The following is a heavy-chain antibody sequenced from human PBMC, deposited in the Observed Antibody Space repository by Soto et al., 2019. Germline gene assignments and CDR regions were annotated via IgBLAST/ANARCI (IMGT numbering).Heavy chain of an antibody. J-gene: IGHJ5*02. V-gene: IGHV4-61*01. CDR2: IYFTGST. CDR3: TRGPPRVPWFVP. CDR1: GGAVSSGTYY. Sequence: PSETLSLTCTVSGGAVSSGTYYWSWIRQPPGKGLEWIGHIYFTGSTNYNPSLKSRVTMSLDTSRNQFSLKLSSVTAADTAVYYWTRGPPRVPWFVPWALGTLVTVSS.